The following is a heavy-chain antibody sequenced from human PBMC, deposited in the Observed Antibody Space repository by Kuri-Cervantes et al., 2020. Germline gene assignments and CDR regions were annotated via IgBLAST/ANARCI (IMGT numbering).Heavy chain of an antibody. CDR3: ARPGHEWLFTYFDY. Sequence: GGSLRLSCAAPGFIFDSYAMSWIRQAPGKGLEWVSYISSSGSTIYYADSVKGRFTISRDNAKNSLYLQMNSLRAEDTAVYYCARPGHEWLFTYFDYWGQGTLVTVSS. D-gene: IGHD3-3*01. J-gene: IGHJ4*02. CDR2: ISSSGSTI. CDR1: GFIFDSYA. V-gene: IGHV3-11*04.